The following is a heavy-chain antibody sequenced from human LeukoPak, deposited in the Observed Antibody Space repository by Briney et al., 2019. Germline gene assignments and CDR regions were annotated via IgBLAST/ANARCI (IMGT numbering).Heavy chain of an antibody. V-gene: IGHV3-23*01. D-gene: IGHD6-6*01. Sequence: GGSLRLSCAASRFTFSSYAMGWVRQPPGKGLEWVSGISSGGGSTYYTDSMKGRFTISRDNSKNTLYLQMNSLTAEDTALYYCANARGTSSSYFDLWGRGTLVTVSS. J-gene: IGHJ2*01. CDR1: RFTFSSYA. CDR3: ANARGTSSSYFDL. CDR2: ISSGGGST.